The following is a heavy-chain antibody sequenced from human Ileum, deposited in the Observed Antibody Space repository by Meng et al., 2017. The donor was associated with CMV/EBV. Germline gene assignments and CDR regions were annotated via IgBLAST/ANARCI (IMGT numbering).Heavy chain of an antibody. J-gene: IGHJ4*02. V-gene: IGHV3-7*01. CDR1: GFTFTYYY. Sequence: GESLKISCAASGFTFTYYYMSWVRQAPGKGLEWVANIKQDGSQKYYVDSVKGRCTISRDNAKNSLDLQMNSLRAEDTAVYFCAREAGYCNNTSCQVGENYFDYWGQGTLVTVSS. CDR3: AREAGYCNNTSCQVGENYFDY. CDR2: IKQDGSQK. D-gene: IGHD2-2*01.